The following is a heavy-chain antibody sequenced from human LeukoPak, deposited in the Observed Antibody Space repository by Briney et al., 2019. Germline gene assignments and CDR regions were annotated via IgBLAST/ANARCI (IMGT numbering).Heavy chain of an antibody. CDR3: AKGRLRNGFDI. CDR2: ISISGGTT. Sequence: GGSLRLSCAASGFTFSSYAMSWVRQAPGKGLEWVSGISISGGTTSYADSVKGRLPISRDNPKNTLYMQMNSLRAEATAVYYFAKGRLRNGFDIWGQGTRVTVSS. CDR1: GFTFSSYA. J-gene: IGHJ3*02. D-gene: IGHD3-22*01. V-gene: IGHV3-23*01.